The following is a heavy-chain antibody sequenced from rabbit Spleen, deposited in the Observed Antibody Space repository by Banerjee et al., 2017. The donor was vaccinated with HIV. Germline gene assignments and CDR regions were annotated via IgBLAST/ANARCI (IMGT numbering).Heavy chain of an antibody. CDR1: GVSFSSSSY. Sequence: VESGGDLVKPGASLTLTCTASGVSFSSSSYMCWVRQAPGKGLEWIACIDTGSSGFTYFATWAQGRFTCSKTSSTTVTLQMTRLTAADTATYFCARDTSSSFSSYGMDLWGPGTLVTVS. CDR3: ARDTSSSFSSYGMDL. D-gene: IGHD1-1*01. J-gene: IGHJ6*01. V-gene: IGHV1S40*01. CDR2: IDTGSSGFT.